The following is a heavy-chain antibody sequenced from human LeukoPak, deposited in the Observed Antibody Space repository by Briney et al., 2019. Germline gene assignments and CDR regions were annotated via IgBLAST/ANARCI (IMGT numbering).Heavy chain of an antibody. CDR3: AGHHPRNTVDF. J-gene: IGHJ4*02. V-gene: IGHV4-59*08. D-gene: IGHD2/OR15-2a*01. CDR1: GDSISTYY. Sequence: SETLSLTCSVSGDSISTYYWSWIRQPPGKGLEWIGYIYNSGSTNYNPSLKRRVTIPLDTSKNQFSLKLSSVTAADTAVYYCAGHHPRNTVDFWGQGTLVTVSS. CDR2: IYNSGST.